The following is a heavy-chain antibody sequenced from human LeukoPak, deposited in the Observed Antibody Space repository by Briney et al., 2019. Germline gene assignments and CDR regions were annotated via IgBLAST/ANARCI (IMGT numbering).Heavy chain of an antibody. CDR1: GFNFSTYN. Sequence: GFLRLSCVASGFNFSTYNFNWVRQAPGKGLERLSYISSGGLTIFYADSVKGRFTISRDNTKNAIYLDMTNLRAEDTAVYYCARDFDYGDYIDFWGQGTLVAVSS. D-gene: IGHD4/OR15-4a*01. J-gene: IGHJ4*02. CDR2: ISSGGLTI. V-gene: IGHV3-48*04. CDR3: ARDFDYGDYIDF.